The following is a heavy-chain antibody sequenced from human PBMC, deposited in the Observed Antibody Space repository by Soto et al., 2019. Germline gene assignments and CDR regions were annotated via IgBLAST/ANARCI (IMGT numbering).Heavy chain of an antibody. D-gene: IGHD7-27*01. J-gene: IGHJ3*01. Sequence: MRLVQSGAEVKKPGASVKVSCKASGYRFTSYEINWVRQATGQGPEWMGWMNPNSGDTGYSHKFQGRVTMTRNTSISTAYMQLSSLRSEDTAVYYCATGLGEAFDLWGQGTMVTVSS. CDR3: ATGLGEAFDL. CDR1: GYRFTSYE. V-gene: IGHV1-8*01. CDR2: MNPNSGDT.